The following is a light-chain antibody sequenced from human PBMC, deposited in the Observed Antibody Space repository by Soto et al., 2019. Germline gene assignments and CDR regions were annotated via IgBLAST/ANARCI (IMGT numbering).Light chain of an antibody. J-gene: IGKJ5*01. CDR3: QQANSFPQGIT. V-gene: IGKV1-12*01. CDR2: GAP. Sequence: DIQMTQSPSSVCASVGDTVTITCRASQGISNWLAWYQQKPGKAPQLVIHGAPRLLTGVPARFSGSGSETNFTLTIPVLQPEDFATYFCQQANSFPQGITFGQGTRLEIK. CDR1: QGISNW.